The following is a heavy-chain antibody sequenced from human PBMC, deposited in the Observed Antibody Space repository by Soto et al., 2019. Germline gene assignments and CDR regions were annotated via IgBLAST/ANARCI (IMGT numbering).Heavy chain of an antibody. CDR2: IIPIFGTA. J-gene: IGHJ6*02. CDR3: ARDNFDWLLRSQHCGMDV. Sequence: SVKVSCKASGGTFSSYAISWVRQAPGQGLEWMGGIIPIFGTANYAQKFQGRVTITADKSTSTAYMELSSLRSEDTAVYYCARDNFDWLLRSQHCGMDVWGQGTTVTVSS. V-gene: IGHV1-69*06. D-gene: IGHD3-9*01. CDR1: GGTFSSYA.